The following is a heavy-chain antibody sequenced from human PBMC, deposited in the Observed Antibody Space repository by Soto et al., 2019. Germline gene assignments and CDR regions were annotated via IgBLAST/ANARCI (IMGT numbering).Heavy chain of an antibody. CDR3: ARDRYSSGWYDLDY. J-gene: IGHJ4*02. CDR2: IWYDGSNK. D-gene: IGHD6-19*01. V-gene: IGHV3-33*01. CDR1: GFTFSSYG. Sequence: QVQLVESGGGVVQPGRSLRLSCAASGFTFSSYGMHWVRQAPGKGLEWVAVIWYDGSNKYYADSVKGRFTISRDNSKNTLYLQMNSLRVEDTAVYYCARDRYSSGWYDLDYWGQGTLVTFSS.